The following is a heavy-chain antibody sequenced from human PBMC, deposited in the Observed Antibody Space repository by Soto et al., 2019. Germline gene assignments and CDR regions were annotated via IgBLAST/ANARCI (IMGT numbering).Heavy chain of an antibody. CDR3: ATSYGSGYRAFDS. Sequence: QVQLVQSGADVQRPGSSVRVSCKASGDTFNFYSINWVRQAPGLGLQWMGRINPILSMSNYATRIQGRVTMTADKSTSTAYMELSSLRSEDTAMYYCATSYGSGYRAFDSWGQGALVTVSS. CDR1: GDTFNFYS. CDR2: INPILSMS. V-gene: IGHV1-69*02. J-gene: IGHJ4*02. D-gene: IGHD3-10*01.